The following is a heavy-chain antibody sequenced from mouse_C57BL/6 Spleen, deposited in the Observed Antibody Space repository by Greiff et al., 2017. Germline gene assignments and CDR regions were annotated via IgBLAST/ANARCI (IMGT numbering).Heavy chain of an antibody. D-gene: IGHD2-3*01. J-gene: IGHJ2*01. CDR3: ARSDCYYSLDY. CDR2: IYPGDGDT. V-gene: IGHV1-80*01. CDR1: GYAFSSYW. Sequence: QVQLQQSGAELVKPGASVKISCKASGYAFSSYWMNWVKQRPGKGLEWIGQIYPGDGDTNYNGKFKGKATLTADKSSSTAYMPLSRLTSEDSAVYFCARSDCYYSLDYWGQGTTLTVSS.